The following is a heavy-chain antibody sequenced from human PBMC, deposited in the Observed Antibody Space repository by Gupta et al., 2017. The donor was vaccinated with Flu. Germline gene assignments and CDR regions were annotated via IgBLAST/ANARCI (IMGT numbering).Heavy chain of an antibody. CDR3: ARVRADYYDSSGLED. J-gene: IGHJ4*02. CDR2: ISSSSSYI. Sequence: APGKGLGWFSSISSSSSYIYYADSVKGRFTISRDNAKNSLYLQMNSLRAEDTAVYYCARVRADYYDSSGLEDWGQGTLVTVSS. V-gene: IGHV3-21*01. D-gene: IGHD3-22*01.